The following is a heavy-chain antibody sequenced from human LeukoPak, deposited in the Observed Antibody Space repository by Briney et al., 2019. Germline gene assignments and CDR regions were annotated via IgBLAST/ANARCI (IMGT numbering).Heavy chain of an antibody. CDR2: IYYSGST. J-gene: IGHJ4*02. V-gene: IGHV4-39*07. D-gene: IGHD5-24*01. CDR1: GGSISSSSYY. Sequence: PSETLSLTCTVSGGSISSSSYYWGWIRQPPGKGLEWIGSIYYSGSTYYNPSLKSRVTISVDTSKNQFSLKLSSVTAADTAVYYCARGAVRDGYNYDYWGQGTLVTVSS. CDR3: ARGAVRDGYNYDY.